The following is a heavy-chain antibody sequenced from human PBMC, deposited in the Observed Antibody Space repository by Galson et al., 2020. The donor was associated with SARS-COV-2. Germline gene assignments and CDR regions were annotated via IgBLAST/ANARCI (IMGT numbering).Heavy chain of an antibody. D-gene: IGHD3-3*01. V-gene: IGHV3-30*18. CDR3: AKASVGANDSFDN. Sequence: GGSLRLSCAASGFTFSNYGMHWVRQAPGKGLEWVALILYDGNKKDYADSVKGRFTISRDNSKNTVNLQMNSLRAEDTAVDYCAKASVGANDSFDNWGQGTLVAVS. CDR2: ILYDGNKK. J-gene: IGHJ4*02. CDR1: GFTFSNYG.